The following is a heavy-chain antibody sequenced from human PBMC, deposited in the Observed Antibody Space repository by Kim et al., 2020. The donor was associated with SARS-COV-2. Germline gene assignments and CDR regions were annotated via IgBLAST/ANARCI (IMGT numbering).Heavy chain of an antibody. D-gene: IGHD1-26*01. CDR3: ARRGARPVGAFDI. J-gene: IGHJ3*02. Sequence: YSQKFQGRVTITRDTSASTAYMELSSLRSEDTAVYYCARRGARPVGAFDIWGQGTMVTVSS. V-gene: IGHV1-3*01.